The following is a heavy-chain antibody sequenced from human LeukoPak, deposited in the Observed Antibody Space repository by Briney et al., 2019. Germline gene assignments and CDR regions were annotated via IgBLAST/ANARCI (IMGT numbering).Heavy chain of an antibody. D-gene: IGHD1-26*01. CDR2: ISYDGSNK. Sequence: HPGGSLRLSCAASGFTFSSYAMHWVRQAPGKGLEWVAVISYDGSNKYYADSVKGRFTISRDYSKNTLYLQMNSLRAEDTAVYYCARGSGSYYFRGKGVDYWGQGTLVTVSS. CDR1: GFTFSSYA. V-gene: IGHV3-30*04. J-gene: IGHJ4*02. CDR3: ARGSGSYYFRGKGVDY.